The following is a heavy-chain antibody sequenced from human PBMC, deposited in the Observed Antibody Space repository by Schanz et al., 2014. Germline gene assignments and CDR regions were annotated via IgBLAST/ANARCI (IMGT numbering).Heavy chain of an antibody. Sequence: QVQLVQSGAEVKKPGASVRVSCKVSGYAFTTYGISWVRQAPGQGLEWLGRIIPLFDITDYTQKFQGRVTLTADTSTSTAYMELSSLTSEDTAVHYCARGRGFYDYWGQGTLVTVSS. CDR3: ARGRGFYDY. CDR1: GYAFTTYG. CDR2: IIPLFDIT. V-gene: IGHV1-69*04. D-gene: IGHD3-10*01. J-gene: IGHJ4*02.